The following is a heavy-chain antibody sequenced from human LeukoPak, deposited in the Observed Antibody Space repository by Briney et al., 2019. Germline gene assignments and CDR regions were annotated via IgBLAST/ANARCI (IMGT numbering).Heavy chain of an antibody. Sequence: GSLRLSCAASGFTVSSNYMSWVRQAPGKGLEWVSVIYSGGSTYYADSVKGRFTISRDNSKNTLYLQMNSLRAEDTAVYYCVRSSSWYNWFDPWGQGTLVTVSS. J-gene: IGHJ5*02. CDR3: VRSSSWYNWFDP. CDR2: IYSGGST. CDR1: GFTVSSNY. V-gene: IGHV3-66*01. D-gene: IGHD6-13*01.